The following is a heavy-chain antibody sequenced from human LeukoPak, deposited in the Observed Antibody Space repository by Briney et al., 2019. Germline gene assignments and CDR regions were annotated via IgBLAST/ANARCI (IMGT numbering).Heavy chain of an antibody. CDR2: ISDRGGRT. J-gene: IGHJ4*02. D-gene: IGHD3-22*01. Sequence: GGSLRLSCAVSGITLSNYGMSWVRQAPGKGLEWVAGISDRGGRTNYADFVKGRFTISRDNPRNTLYLQMNSLSAEDTAVYFCAKRGVVIRVILVGFHKEAYYFDSWGQGALVTVSS. CDR1: GITLSNYG. CDR3: AKRGVVIRVILVGFHKEAYYFDS. V-gene: IGHV3-23*01.